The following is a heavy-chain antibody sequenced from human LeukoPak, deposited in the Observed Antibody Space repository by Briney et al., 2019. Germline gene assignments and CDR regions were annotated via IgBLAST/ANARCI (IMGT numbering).Heavy chain of an antibody. CDR1: GFTFSRYG. CDR2: ISYNGSNK. V-gene: IGHV3-30*03. J-gene: IGHJ1*01. CDR3: AGPYYYPVGSYRYFQH. D-gene: IGHD3-16*02. Sequence: QTGGSLRLSCAASGFTFSRYGMHWVRQAPGKGLKWVAAISYNGSNKYYADSVKGRFTISRDTSKDTPYLQMDSLRAEDTAFYYCAGPYYYPVGSYRYFQHWGHGTLVTVSS.